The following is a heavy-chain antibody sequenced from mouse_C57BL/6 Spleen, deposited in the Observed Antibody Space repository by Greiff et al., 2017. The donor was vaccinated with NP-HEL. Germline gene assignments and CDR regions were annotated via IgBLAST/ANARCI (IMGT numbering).Heavy chain of an antibody. J-gene: IGHJ3*01. CDR2: INPSTGGT. D-gene: IGHD2-2*01. CDR3: ARRGYDGDWFAY. Sequence: EVQLVESGPELVKPGASVKISCKASGYSFTGYYMNWVKQSPEKSLEWIGEINPSTGGTTYNQKFKAKATLTVDKSSSTAYMQLKSLTSEDSAVYYCARRGYDGDWFAYWGQGTLVTVSA. CDR1: GYSFTGYY. V-gene: IGHV1-42*01.